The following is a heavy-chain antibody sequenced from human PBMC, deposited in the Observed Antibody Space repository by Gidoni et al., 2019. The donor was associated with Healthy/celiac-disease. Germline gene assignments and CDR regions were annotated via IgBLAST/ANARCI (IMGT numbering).Heavy chain of an antibody. CDR3: AKDFVRGEEILSFDY. J-gene: IGHJ4*02. D-gene: IGHD3-10*02. CDR2: ISGSGGST. CDR1: GFTFSSYA. V-gene: IGHV3-23*01. Sequence: EVQLLESGGGLVQPGGSLRLSCAASGFTFSSYAMSWVRQAPGKGLGWVSAISGSGGSTYYADSVKGRFTISRDNSKNTLYLQMNSLRAEDTAVYYCAKDFVRGEEILSFDYWGQGTLVTVSS.